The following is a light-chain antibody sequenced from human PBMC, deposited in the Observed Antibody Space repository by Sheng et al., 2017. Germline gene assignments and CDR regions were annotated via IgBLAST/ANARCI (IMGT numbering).Light chain of an antibody. Sequence: DIQMTQSPSSLSASVGDRVTITCRASQSISSYLNWYQQKPGKAPQLLIYAASSLQSGVPSRFSGSGSGTEFTLTISSLQPEDFAIYYCQQRSNWPLTFGGRDQGGDQT. CDR2: AAS. V-gene: IGKV1-39*01. CDR1: QSISSY. CDR3: QQRSNWPLT. J-gene: IGKJ4*01.